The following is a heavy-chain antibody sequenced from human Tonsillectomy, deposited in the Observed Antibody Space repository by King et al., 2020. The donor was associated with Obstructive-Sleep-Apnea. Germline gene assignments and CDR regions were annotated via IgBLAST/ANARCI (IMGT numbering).Heavy chain of an antibody. J-gene: IGHJ3*02. CDR2: IIPIFGTA. CDR3: ARGGVVIITGGNAFDI. CDR1: GGTFSSYA. V-gene: IGHV1-69*01. D-gene: IGHD3-3*01. Sequence: VQLVQSGAEVKKPGSSVKVSCKASGGTFSSYAISWVRQAPGQGLEWRGGIIPIFGTANYAQKFQGRVTITADESTGTAYMELSSLGSEDTAVYYCARGGVVIITGGNAFDIWGQGTMVTVSS.